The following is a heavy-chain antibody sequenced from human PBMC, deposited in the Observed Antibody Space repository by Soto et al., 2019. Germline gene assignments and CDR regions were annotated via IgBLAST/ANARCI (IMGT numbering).Heavy chain of an antibody. CDR1: GGSFRGYY. V-gene: IGHV4-34*01. Sequence: QVQLQQWGAGLLKPSETLSLTCGVHGGSFRGYYWSWVRQTPGMGLEWIGSISHTGSTSYNPSLKGRVTMSVDKSKNQFSLKLSSVTAADMAVYYCARAVAPYLGTWFDPWGQGTLVIVSS. J-gene: IGHJ5*02. CDR2: ISHTGST. CDR3: ARAVAPYLGTWFDP. D-gene: IGHD3-16*01.